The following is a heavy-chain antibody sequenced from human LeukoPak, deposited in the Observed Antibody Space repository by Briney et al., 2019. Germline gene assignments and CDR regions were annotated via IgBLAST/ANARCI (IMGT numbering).Heavy chain of an antibody. D-gene: IGHD3-9*01. Sequence: GASVKLSCKVSGYTLTELSMLWVRQATGKGIELIGAFDPEDGETIYAQKFQGRVNMTEDTSTDTACMELSSLRSEDTAVYYCATEGIYDILTGYYFSWGQGTVVTVSS. V-gene: IGHV1-24*01. CDR1: GYTLTELS. CDR3: ATEGIYDILTGYYFS. CDR2: FDPEDGET. J-gene: IGHJ5*02.